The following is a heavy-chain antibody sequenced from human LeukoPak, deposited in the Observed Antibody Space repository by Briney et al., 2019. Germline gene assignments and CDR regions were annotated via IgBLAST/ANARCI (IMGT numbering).Heavy chain of an antibody. Sequence: ASVKVSCKASGYTFTSYDINWVRQATGQGLEWMGWMNPNSGNTGYAQKFQGRVTMTRNTSISTAYTELSSLRSEDTAVYYCARDSQSGYDDAFDIWGQGTMVTVSS. CDR1: GYTFTSYD. V-gene: IGHV1-8*01. CDR2: MNPNSGNT. CDR3: ARDSQSGYDDAFDI. J-gene: IGHJ3*02. D-gene: IGHD5-12*01.